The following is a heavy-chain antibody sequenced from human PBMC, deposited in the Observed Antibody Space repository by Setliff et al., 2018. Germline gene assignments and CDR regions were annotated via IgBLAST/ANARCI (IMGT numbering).Heavy chain of an antibody. J-gene: IGHJ6*03. Sequence: SETLSLTCSVSGGSINEYYWSWFRQPAGKGLEWIGRIYSDENTDYNPSPKSRVTISVDTSKNQFSLKLSSVTAADTAVYYCAREQWLDPPGYYYMDVWAKGTTVTVSS. CDR1: GGSINEYY. CDR2: IYSDENT. V-gene: IGHV4-4*07. CDR3: AREQWLDPPGYYYMDV. D-gene: IGHD6-19*01.